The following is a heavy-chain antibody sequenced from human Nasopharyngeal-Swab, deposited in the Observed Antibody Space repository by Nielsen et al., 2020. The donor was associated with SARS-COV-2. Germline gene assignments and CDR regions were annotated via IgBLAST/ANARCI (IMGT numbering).Heavy chain of an antibody. Sequence: SETLSLTCTVSGGSISSSSYYWGWIRQPPGKGLEWIGSIYYSGSTYYNPSLKSRVTISVDTSKNQFSLQLNSVTPEDTAVYYCAKEVRSWYLYYYYMDVWGKGTTVTVSS. J-gene: IGHJ6*03. CDR3: AKEVRSWYLYYYYMDV. CDR2: IYYSGST. CDR1: GGSISSSSYY. D-gene: IGHD6-13*01. V-gene: IGHV4-39*07.